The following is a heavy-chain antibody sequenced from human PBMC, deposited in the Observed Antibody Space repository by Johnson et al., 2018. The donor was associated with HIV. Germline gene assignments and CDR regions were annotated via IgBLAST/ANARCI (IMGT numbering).Heavy chain of an antibody. Sequence: QVQLVESGGGLIQPGGSLRLSCAASGFTFSSYAMHWVRQAPGKGLEWVAVISYDGSNKYYADSVKGRFTISRDNSKNTLYLQMNSLRPEDTAVYYCANSLLLDAFNIWGQGTMVTVSS. D-gene: IGHD2-15*01. J-gene: IGHJ3*02. V-gene: IGHV3-30-3*01. CDR2: ISYDGSNK. CDR3: ANSLLLDAFNI. CDR1: GFTFSSYA.